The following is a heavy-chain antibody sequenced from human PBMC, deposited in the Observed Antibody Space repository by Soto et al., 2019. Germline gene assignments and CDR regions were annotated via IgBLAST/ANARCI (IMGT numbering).Heavy chain of an antibody. CDR1: GGSISTYY. CDR2: IYYDGST. V-gene: IGHV4-59*01. CDR3: ASDSRAMRIFDL. Sequence: QVQLLESGPGLVKPSETLSLTCTVSGGSISTYYWNWIRQSPGKGLEWIGDIYYDGSTTYNPSLKGRVTLSVDTSRNQFSLKLTSVTAADTAVYFCASDSRAMRIFDLWGRGTLVTVSS. D-gene: IGHD2-2*01. J-gene: IGHJ2*01.